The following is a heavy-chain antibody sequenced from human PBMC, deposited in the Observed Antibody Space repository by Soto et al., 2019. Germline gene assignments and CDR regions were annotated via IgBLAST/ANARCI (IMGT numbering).Heavy chain of an antibody. V-gene: IGHV1-8*01. Sequence: ASVKVSCKASGYPFTNYDITWVRQATGQGLEWMGWMNFNSGNTGYAQKFQDRVIMTRDTPIDTAYMELSRLSFEDTAVYYCARGKYCSSTSCWFDPWGQGTQVTVSS. J-gene: IGHJ5*02. CDR2: MNFNSGNT. CDR3: ARGKYCSSTSCWFDP. CDR1: GYPFTNYD. D-gene: IGHD2-2*01.